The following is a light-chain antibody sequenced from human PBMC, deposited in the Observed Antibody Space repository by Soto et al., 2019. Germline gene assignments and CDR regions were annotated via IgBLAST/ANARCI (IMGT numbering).Light chain of an antibody. CDR2: EVS. CDR1: SSDVGGYNY. Sequence: QSVLTQPASVSGSPGQSITISCTGTSSDVGGYNYVSWYQQHPGKAPKLLIYEVSNRPSGVSSRFSGSKSGDTASLTISGLQAEDEADYYCSSFTATTARDARVFGGGTKLTVL. V-gene: IGLV2-14*01. CDR3: SSFTATTARDARV. J-gene: IGLJ3*02.